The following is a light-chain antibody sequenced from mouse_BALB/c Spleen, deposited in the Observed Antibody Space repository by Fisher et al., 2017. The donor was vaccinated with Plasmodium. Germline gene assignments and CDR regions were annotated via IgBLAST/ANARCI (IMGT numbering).Light chain of an antibody. CDR1: QDINSY. J-gene: IGKJ1*01. CDR2: RAN. V-gene: IGKV14-111*01. Sequence: SMYASLGERVPITCKASQDINSYLTWFQQKPGKSPKTLIYRANRLVDGVPSRFSGSGSGLDYSLTISSLEYEDMGIYYCLQYGEFPPTFGGGTTLEIK. CDR3: LQYGEFPPT.